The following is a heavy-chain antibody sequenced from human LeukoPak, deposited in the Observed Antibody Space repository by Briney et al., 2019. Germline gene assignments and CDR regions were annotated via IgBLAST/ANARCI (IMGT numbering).Heavy chain of an antibody. CDR1: GFTFSSYW. D-gene: IGHD6-13*01. CDR2: IKQDGSEK. CDR3: AREGKYSSGWSPSRGMDV. V-gene: IGHV3-7*01. Sequence: GGSLRLSCAASGFTFSSYWMSWVCQAPGKGLEWVANIKQDGSEKYYVESVKGRFTISRDNAKNSLYLQMNSLRAEDTAVYYCAREGKYSSGWSPSRGMDVWGQGTTVTVSS. J-gene: IGHJ6*02.